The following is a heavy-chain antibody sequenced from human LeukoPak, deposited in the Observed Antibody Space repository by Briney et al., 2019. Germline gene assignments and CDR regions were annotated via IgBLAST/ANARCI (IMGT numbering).Heavy chain of an antibody. Sequence: GGSLRLSCAASGLTFSSSWMSWVRQSPGKGLVWVSCTISVGSSTISARSVRGRFTFSRDSATNTPYLHMTSLRAEDTAVYYCARGGSSWYCGQGRLVTVSS. CDR3: ARGGSSWY. J-gene: IGHJ4*02. V-gene: IGHV3-74*01. D-gene: IGHD6-13*01. CDR2: TISVGSST. CDR1: GLTFSSSW.